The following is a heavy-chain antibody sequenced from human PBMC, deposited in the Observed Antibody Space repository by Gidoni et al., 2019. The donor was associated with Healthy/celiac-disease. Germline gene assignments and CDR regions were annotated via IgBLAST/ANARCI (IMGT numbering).Heavy chain of an antibody. CDR3: ARTEPDCSSTSCCMDV. Sequence: EVQLVQSGAEVKKPGESLKISCKGYGYSFTSYWIGWVRQMPGKGLEWMGIIYPGDSDTRYSPSFQGQVTISADKSISTAYLQWSSLKASDTAMYYCARTEPDCSSTSCCMDVWGQGTTVTVSS. CDR1: GYSFTSYW. D-gene: IGHD2-2*01. J-gene: IGHJ6*02. V-gene: IGHV5-51*01. CDR2: IYPGDSDT.